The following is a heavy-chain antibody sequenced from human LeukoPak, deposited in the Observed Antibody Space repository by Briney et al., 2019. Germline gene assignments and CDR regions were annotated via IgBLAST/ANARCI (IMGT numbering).Heavy chain of an antibody. CDR1: GGSISSYY. CDR2: IYISGSA. CDR3: AREGYDSSGYQSPLDY. Sequence: SETLSLTCTVSGGSISSYYWSWIRQPPGKGLEWIGHIYISGSANSNPSLKSRVTMSIDTSKNQFSLKLSSVTAADTAVYYCAREGYDSSGYQSPLDYWGQGTLVTVSS. D-gene: IGHD3-22*01. J-gene: IGHJ4*02. V-gene: IGHV4-4*07.